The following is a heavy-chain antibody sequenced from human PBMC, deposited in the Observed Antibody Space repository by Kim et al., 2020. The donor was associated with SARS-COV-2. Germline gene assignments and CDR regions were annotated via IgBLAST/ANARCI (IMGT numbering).Heavy chain of an antibody. CDR2: IGTAGDT. Sequence: GGSLRLSCAASGFTFSSYDMHWVRQPTGKGLEWVSAIGTAGDTYYPGSVKGRFTISRENAKNSLYLQMNSLRAGDTAVYYCARADYGDNYYYYYGMDVWGQGTTVTDSS. V-gene: IGHV3-13*01. CDR1: GFTFSSYD. J-gene: IGHJ6*02. D-gene: IGHD4-17*01. CDR3: ARADYGDNYYYYYGMDV.